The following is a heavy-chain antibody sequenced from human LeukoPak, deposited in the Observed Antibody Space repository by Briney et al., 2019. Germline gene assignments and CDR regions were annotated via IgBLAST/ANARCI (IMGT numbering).Heavy chain of an antibody. Sequence: PGGSLRLSCAASGFTFSSYSMNWVRQAPGKGLEWVSYISTSSSTIYYADSVKGRFTISRDNAKNSLYLQMNSRRDEDTAVYYCARDYRSSSGWTVDYWGQGTLVTVSS. CDR3: ARDYRSSSGWTVDY. J-gene: IGHJ4*02. V-gene: IGHV3-48*02. CDR2: ISTSSSTI. CDR1: GFTFSSYS. D-gene: IGHD6-19*01.